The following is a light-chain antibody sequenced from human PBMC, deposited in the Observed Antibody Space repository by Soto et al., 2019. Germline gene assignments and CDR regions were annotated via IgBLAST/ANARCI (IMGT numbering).Light chain of an antibody. J-gene: IGKJ2*01. CDR2: GAS. CDR1: QSVSSSH. Sequence: EIVLTQSPGTLSLSPGERATLSCRASQSVSSSHLAWYQQKPGQAPRLLIYGASGRATGIPDRFSGSGSGTDFTLTISRLEPEDFAVYYCQHYGSSPYTFGQGTKLEIK. CDR3: QHYGSSPYT. V-gene: IGKV3-20*01.